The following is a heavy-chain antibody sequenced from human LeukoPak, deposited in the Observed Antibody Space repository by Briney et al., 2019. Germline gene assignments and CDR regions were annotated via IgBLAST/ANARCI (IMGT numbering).Heavy chain of an antibody. Sequence: GGSLRLSCAASGFTFSSYAMHWVRQAPGKGLEWVAVISYDGSNKYYADSVKGRFTISRDNSKNTLYLQMNSLRAEDTAVYYCARGRTTVVTLGGYWGQGTLVTVSS. J-gene: IGHJ4*02. CDR1: GFTFSSYA. V-gene: IGHV3-30-3*01. CDR3: ARGRTTVVTLGGY. D-gene: IGHD4-23*01. CDR2: ISYDGSNK.